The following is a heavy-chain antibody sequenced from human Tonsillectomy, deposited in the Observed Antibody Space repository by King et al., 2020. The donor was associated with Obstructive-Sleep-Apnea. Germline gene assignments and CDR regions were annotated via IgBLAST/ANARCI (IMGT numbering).Heavy chain of an antibody. CDR3: KRYFDSSGYFPGAFDI. Sequence: QLQESGPGLVKPSETLSLTCTASGGSISGSGYYLGWIRQRPGKGLEWIGSIYYSGSTYYNPSLKSRVIISLDTSKNQFSLKLGSVTAADTAVYYCKRYFDSSGYFPGAFDIWGQGTMVTVSS. CDR2: IYYSGST. CDR1: GGSISGSGYY. J-gene: IGHJ3*02. D-gene: IGHD3-22*01. V-gene: IGHV4-39*07.